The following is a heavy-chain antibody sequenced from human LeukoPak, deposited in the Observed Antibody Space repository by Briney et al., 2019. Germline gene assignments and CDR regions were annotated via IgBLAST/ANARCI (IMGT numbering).Heavy chain of an antibody. Sequence: SETLSLTCAVSGGSISSGGYSWSWIRQPPGKGLEWIGYIYHSGSTYYNPSLKSRVTISVDRSKNQFSLKRSSVTAADTAVYYCARGLYGDYGSCWFDPWGQGTLVTVSS. V-gene: IGHV4-30-2*01. CDR2: IYHSGST. D-gene: IGHD4-17*01. J-gene: IGHJ5*02. CDR1: GGSISSGGYS. CDR3: ARGLYGDYGSCWFDP.